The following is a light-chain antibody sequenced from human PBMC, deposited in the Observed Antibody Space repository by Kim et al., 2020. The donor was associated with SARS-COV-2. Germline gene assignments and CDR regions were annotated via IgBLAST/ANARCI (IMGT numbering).Light chain of an antibody. J-gene: IGLJ1*01. V-gene: IGLV3-21*04. CDR1: NIGSKS. Sequence: SYELTQPPSVSVAPGKTARITCGGSNIGSKSVHWYQQKPGQAPVLVIYYDSDRPSGIPERFSGSNSGNTATLTISRVEAGDEADYYCQVWDSKGVFGTGTKVTVL. CDR3: QVWDSKGV. CDR2: YDS.